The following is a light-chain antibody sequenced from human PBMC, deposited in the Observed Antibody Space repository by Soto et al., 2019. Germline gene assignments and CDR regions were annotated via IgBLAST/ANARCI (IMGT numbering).Light chain of an antibody. CDR1: QTVSSY. CDR3: QHYQNWHT. V-gene: IGKV3-11*01. CDR2: DAS. J-gene: IGKJ4*01. Sequence: EIVLTQSPATLSLSPGERATLSCRASQTVSSYLLWYQQKPGQAPRLLIYDASNRATGVPARFSGSWSGTEFTLTINSLQSEDSAVYYCQHYQNWHTFGGGTKVDIK.